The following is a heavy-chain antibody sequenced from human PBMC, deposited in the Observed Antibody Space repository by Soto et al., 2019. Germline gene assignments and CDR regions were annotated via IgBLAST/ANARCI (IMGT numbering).Heavy chain of an antibody. J-gene: IGHJ4*02. Sequence: GGSLRLSCAASGFTFSSYGMHWVRQAPGKGLEWVAVISYDGSNKYYADSVKGRFTISRDNSKNTLFLQMNSLRAEDTAVYYCARSHSSSWHNFDYWGQGTLVTVSS. CDR1: GFTFSSYG. V-gene: IGHV3-30*03. CDR3: ARSHSSSWHNFDY. CDR2: ISYDGSNK. D-gene: IGHD6-13*01.